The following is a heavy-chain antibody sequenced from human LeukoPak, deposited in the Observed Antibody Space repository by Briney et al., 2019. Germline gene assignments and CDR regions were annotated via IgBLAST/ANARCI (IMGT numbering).Heavy chain of an antibody. CDR2: ISSSSSYI. V-gene: IGHV3-21*01. CDR3: ARDGYSYGYYGMDV. J-gene: IGHJ6*02. CDR1: GFTFSSYS. Sequence: GRSLRLSCAASGFTFSSYSMNWVRQAPGKGLEWVSSISSSSSYIYYADSVKGRFTISRDNAKNSLYLQMNSLRAEDTAVYYCARDGYSYGYYGMDVWGQGTTVTVSS. D-gene: IGHD5-18*01.